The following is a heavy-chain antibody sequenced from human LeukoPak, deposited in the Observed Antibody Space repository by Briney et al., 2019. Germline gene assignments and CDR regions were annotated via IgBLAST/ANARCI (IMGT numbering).Heavy chain of an antibody. CDR1: GYTFTGYY. V-gene: IGHV1-2*02. Sequence: ASVKVSCKASGYTFTGYYMHWVRQAPGQGLEWMGWINPNSGGTNYAQKFQGRVTMTRDTSISTAYMELSRLRSDDTAVYYCARDQVRARSSWYSWGQGTLVTVSS. J-gene: IGHJ4*02. CDR2: INPNSGGT. D-gene: IGHD6-13*01. CDR3: ARDQVRARSSWYS.